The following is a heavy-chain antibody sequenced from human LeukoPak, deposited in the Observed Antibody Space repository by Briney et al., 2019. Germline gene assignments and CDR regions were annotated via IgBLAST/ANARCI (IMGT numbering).Heavy chain of an antibody. D-gene: IGHD3-22*01. V-gene: IGHV7-4-1*02. CDR2: TDSKTGNP. Sequence: GASVKVSCKASGYTFTDYSINWVRQAPGQGREWMGWTDSKTGNPTYAQGFTGRFVFSLDTSVRTAYLQINSLKAEDTAVYYCVRDVGYYDSSGYYLGWFDPWGQGTLVTVSS. CDR3: VRDVGYYDSSGYYLGWFDP. CDR1: GYTFTDYS. J-gene: IGHJ5*02.